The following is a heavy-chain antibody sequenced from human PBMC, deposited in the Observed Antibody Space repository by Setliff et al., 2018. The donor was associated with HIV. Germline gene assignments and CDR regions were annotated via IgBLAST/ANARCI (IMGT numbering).Heavy chain of an antibody. D-gene: IGHD3-3*02. CDR1: GASIGNSGPGFY. CDR3: ARTQPDAIFGVVVFDS. J-gene: IGHJ4*02. CDR2: VYYSGTT. V-gene: IGHV4-39*01. Sequence: SETLSLTCTVSGASIGNSGPGFYWGWVRQPPGGGLEWIGSVYYSGTTYYNPSLRSRVTMSVDTSKNQLSLRLTSMTAADTAVYYCARTQPDAIFGVVVFDSWGQGKTVTVSS.